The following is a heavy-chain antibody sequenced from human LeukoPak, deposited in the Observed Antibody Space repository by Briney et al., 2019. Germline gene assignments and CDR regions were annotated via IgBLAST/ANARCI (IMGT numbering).Heavy chain of an antibody. D-gene: IGHD1-1*01. CDR2: ISSSGNLI. CDR3: AREGGWNDLDY. CDR1: GLTFSSDD. V-gene: IGHV3-48*03. J-gene: IGHJ4*02. Sequence: PGGSLRLSCEASGLTFSSDDMSWVRQAPGKGLEWVSYISSSGNLIHYADSVKGRFTFSRDNARNSLYLQMNSLRADDTAIYYCAREGGWNDLDYWGPGTLVTVSS.